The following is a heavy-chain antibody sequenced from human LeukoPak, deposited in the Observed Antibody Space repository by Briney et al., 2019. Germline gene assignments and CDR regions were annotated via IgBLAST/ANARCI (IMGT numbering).Heavy chain of an antibody. V-gene: IGHV3-30*18. J-gene: IGHJ6*02. CDR2: MSYDGSNK. CDR1: GFTFSSYG. D-gene: IGHD4-17*01. CDR3: AKSSPMTTVVRAYYYYGMDV. Sequence: GRSLRLSCAASGFTFSSYGMHWVRQAPGKGLEWVAIMSYDGSNKYYADSVKGRFTISRDNSKNTLYLQMNSLRAEDTAVYYCAKSSPMTTVVRAYYYYGMDVWGQGTTVTVSS.